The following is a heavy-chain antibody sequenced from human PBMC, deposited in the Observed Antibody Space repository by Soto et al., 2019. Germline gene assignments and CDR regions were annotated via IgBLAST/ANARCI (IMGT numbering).Heavy chain of an antibody. Sequence: GGSLRLSCAASEFSFSSYALNWVRQAPGKGLEWVSAISATGTTTYYADSVKGRFTISRDNSKRTLFLQMDSLSPEDTAVYYFATYSSPFDYWGQGTLVTVSS. J-gene: IGHJ4*02. D-gene: IGHD6-13*01. CDR3: ATYSSPFDY. CDR2: ISATGTTT. CDR1: EFSFSSYA. V-gene: IGHV3-23*01.